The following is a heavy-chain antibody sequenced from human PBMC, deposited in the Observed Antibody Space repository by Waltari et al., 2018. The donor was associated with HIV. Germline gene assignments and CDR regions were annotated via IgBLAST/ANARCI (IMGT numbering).Heavy chain of an antibody. Sequence: QVQLVQSGAEVKRPGASVKVSCEASGYTFTAYYIHWVRQAPGQGLEWMGWINPNSNDTYHAQRFQGRVTLTRVTSISTTYMELSGLRSDDTAIYYCARETTGWGAQAPPDTFSVWGQGTMVTVSS. V-gene: IGHV1-2*02. J-gene: IGHJ3*01. CDR3: ARETTGWGAQAPPDTFSV. CDR1: GYTFTAYY. D-gene: IGHD1-26*01. CDR2: INPNSNDT.